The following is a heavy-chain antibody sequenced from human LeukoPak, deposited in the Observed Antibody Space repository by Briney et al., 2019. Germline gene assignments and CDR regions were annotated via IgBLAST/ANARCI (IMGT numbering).Heavy chain of an antibody. CDR2: INHSGST. V-gene: IGHV4-34*01. D-gene: IGHD3-10*01. J-gene: IGHJ3*02. Sequence: PSETLSLTCALYGGSFSGYYWSWIRQPPGKGLEGIGEINHSGSTNYNPSLKSRGTISVDTSKNQFSLKLSSVTAADTAVYYCASPRGVDDAFDIWGQGTMVTVSS. CDR1: GGSFSGYY. CDR3: ASPRGVDDAFDI.